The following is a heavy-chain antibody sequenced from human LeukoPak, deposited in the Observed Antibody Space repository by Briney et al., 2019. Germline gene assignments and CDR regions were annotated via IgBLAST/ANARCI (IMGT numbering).Heavy chain of an antibody. V-gene: IGHV1-24*01. Sequence: ASVKVSCKVSEYTLTELSMHWVRQAPGEGLQWMGGFDPEDGETIYAQKFTSRVTMTEDPSTYTAYRELSSLRSEVTALHSCATGSLYYNYMDVCGKGTTVTVSS. CDR2: FDPEDGET. CDR1: EYTLTELS. CDR3: ATGSLYYNYMDV. J-gene: IGHJ6*03.